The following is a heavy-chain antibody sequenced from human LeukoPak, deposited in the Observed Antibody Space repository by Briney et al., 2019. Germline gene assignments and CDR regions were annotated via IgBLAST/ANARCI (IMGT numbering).Heavy chain of an antibody. CDR2: IYPGDSDT. CDR3: ARQPHIVVVTGGGNAFDI. D-gene: IGHD2-21*02. J-gene: IGHJ3*02. CDR1: GYSFTSYW. Sequence: GESLKISCKGSGYSFTSYWIGWVRQMPGKGLEWMGIIYPGDSDTRYSPSFQGQVTISADKSISTAYLQWSSLKASDTAMYYCARQPHIVVVTGGGNAFDIWGQGTMVTVSS. V-gene: IGHV5-51*01.